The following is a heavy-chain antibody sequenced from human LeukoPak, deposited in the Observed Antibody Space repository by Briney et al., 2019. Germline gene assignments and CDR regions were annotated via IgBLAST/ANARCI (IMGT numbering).Heavy chain of an antibody. V-gene: IGHV4-39*01. J-gene: IGHJ4*02. Sequence: SETLSLTCTVSGGSISSSSYYWGWIRQPPGKGLEWIGSIYYSGSTYYNPSLKSRVTISVDTSKNQFSLKLSSVTAADTAVYYCVRSGGLQKFDYWGQGTLVIVSS. CDR3: VRSGGLQKFDY. CDR2: IYYSGST. CDR1: GGSISSSSYY. D-gene: IGHD4-11*01.